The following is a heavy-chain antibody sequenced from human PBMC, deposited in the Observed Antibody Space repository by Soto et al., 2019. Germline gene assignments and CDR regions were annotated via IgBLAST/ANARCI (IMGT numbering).Heavy chain of an antibody. D-gene: IGHD2-2*01. CDR3: GREIQYEPLLY. CDR1: GYTFTNYG. Sequence: QVQLVQSGVEVKKPGASVKVSCQASGYTFTNYGITWLRQAPGQGLEWMGWVSAYNRNTNYAQRFQDRVTMTTDTSTRKANIELRNLKADDTAIYFCGREIQYEPLLYWGQGTLVTVSS. J-gene: IGHJ4*02. CDR2: VSAYNRNT. V-gene: IGHV1-18*01.